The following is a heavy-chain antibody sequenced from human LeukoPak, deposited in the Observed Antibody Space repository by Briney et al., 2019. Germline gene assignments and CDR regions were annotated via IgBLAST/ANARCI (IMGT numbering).Heavy chain of an antibody. Sequence: PSETLSLTCTVSGGSISSYYWSWIRQPAGKGLEWIGRIYTSGSTNYNPSLKSRVTMSVDTSKNQFSLKLSSVTAADTAVYYCAREVVVPPLGRLGTFDYWGQGTLVTVSS. J-gene: IGHJ4*02. CDR1: GGSISSYY. D-gene: IGHD2-2*01. V-gene: IGHV4-4*07. CDR3: AREVVVPPLGRLGTFDY. CDR2: IYTSGST.